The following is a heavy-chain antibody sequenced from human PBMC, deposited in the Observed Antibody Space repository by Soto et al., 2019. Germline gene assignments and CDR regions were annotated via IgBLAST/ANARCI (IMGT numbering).Heavy chain of an antibody. CDR1: GFTFSSYG. CDR2: IWYDGSNK. D-gene: IGHD6-13*01. V-gene: IGHV3-33*01. Sequence: GGSLRLSCAASGFTFSSYGMHWVRQAPGKGLEWVAVIWYDGSNKYYADSVKGRFTISRDNSKNTLYLQMNSLRAEDTAVYYCASEYSSSWSQVDYWGQGTLVTVSS. J-gene: IGHJ4*02. CDR3: ASEYSSSWSQVDY.